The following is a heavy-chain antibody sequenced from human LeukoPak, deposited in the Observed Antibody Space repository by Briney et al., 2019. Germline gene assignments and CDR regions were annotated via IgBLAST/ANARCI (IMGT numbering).Heavy chain of an antibody. CDR2: IYYSGST. D-gene: IGHD1-1*01. CDR1: GGSISSSSYY. J-gene: IGHJ5*02. CDR3: ARHPRARAYNWNGFDP. V-gene: IGHV4-39*01. Sequence: SETLSLTCTVSGGSISSSSYYWGWIRQPPGKGVEWIGSIYYSGSTYYNPSLKSRVTISVDTSKNQFSLKLSSVTAADTAVYYCARHPRARAYNWNGFDPWGQGTLVTVSS.